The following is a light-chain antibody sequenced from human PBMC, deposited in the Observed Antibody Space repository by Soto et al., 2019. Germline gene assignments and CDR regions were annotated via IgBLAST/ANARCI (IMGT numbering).Light chain of an antibody. V-gene: IGKV3-20*01. Sequence: EIVLTQSPGTLSLSPGERATLSCRASQSVSSNYLAWYQQKPGQAPRLLIYGASSRATGIPDRFSGSGSGADFTLTIRRLEPEDFAVYYCQQYGSSPQPFGQGTKV. CDR1: QSVSSNY. J-gene: IGKJ1*01. CDR2: GAS. CDR3: QQYGSSPQP.